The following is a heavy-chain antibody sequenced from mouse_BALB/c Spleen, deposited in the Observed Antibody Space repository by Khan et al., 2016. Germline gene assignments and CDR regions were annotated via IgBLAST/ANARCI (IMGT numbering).Heavy chain of an antibody. CDR3: VRDGEEDY. Sequence: QVQLQQSGAELVRPGSSVKISCKASGYAFSSYWLNWVKQRPGQGLEWIGQIYPGDGDTNYDGKLKGKATLTVDKSSSTASMHRSILTSKNGAVYFGVRDGEEDYWGQGTSLTVSS. CDR1: GYAFSSYW. J-gene: IGHJ2*03. CDR2: IYPGDGDT. V-gene: IGHV1-80*01.